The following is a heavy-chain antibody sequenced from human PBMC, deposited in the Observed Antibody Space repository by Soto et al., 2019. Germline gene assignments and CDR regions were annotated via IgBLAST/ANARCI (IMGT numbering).Heavy chain of an antibody. V-gene: IGHV3-74*01. Sequence: PGGSLRLSCLASGFIFSNCWMHWVRQAPGMGLVWVSHINSDGSSTTYADSVKGRFTISRDNAKNTPYLQMNSLRAEDTAVYYCVRAIGHYGMDVWGRGTTVTVSS. J-gene: IGHJ6*02. D-gene: IGHD3-22*01. CDR1: GFIFSNCW. CDR3: VRAIGHYGMDV. CDR2: INSDGSST.